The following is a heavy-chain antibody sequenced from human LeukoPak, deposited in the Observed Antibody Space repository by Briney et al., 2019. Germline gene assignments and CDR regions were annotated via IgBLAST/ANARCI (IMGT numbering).Heavy chain of an antibody. J-gene: IGHJ4*02. D-gene: IGHD4-17*01. CDR3: AKATVTTFYFDY. CDR1: GFTFSSYS. Sequence: GGSLRLSCAASGFTFSSYSMNWVRQAPGKGLEWVSSISSSSSYIYYADSVKGRFTISRDNSKNTLYLQMNSLRAEDTAVYYCAKATVTTFYFDYWGQGTLVTVSS. CDR2: ISSSSSYI. V-gene: IGHV3-21*01.